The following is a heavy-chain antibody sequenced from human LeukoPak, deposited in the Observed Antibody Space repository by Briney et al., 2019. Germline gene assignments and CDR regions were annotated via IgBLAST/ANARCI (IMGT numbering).Heavy chain of an antibody. Sequence: ASVKVSCKASGYTFTGYYMHWVRQAPGQGLEWMGRINPNSGGTNYAQKFQGRVTMTRDTSISTAYMELSRLRSDDTAVYYCAKVLDSSGYCSHYWGQGTLVTVSS. CDR3: AKVLDSSGYCSHY. D-gene: IGHD3-22*01. CDR2: INPNSGGT. V-gene: IGHV1-2*06. CDR1: GYTFTGYY. J-gene: IGHJ4*02.